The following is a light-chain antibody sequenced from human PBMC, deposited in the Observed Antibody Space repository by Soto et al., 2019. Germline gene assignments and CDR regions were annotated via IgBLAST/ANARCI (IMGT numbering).Light chain of an antibody. CDR3: CSYAGSYPFV. CDR2: DVS. Sequence: QSVLTQPRSVSGSPGQSVTISCTGTSSDVGGYNYVSWYQQHPGKARKLMIYDVSKRPSGVPDRFSGSKSGNTASLTISGLQAEDEADYYCCSYAGSYPFVFGTGTKLTVL. CDR1: SSDVGGYNY. J-gene: IGLJ1*01. V-gene: IGLV2-11*01.